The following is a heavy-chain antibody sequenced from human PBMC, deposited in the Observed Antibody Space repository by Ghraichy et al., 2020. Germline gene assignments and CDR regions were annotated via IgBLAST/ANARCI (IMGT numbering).Heavy chain of an antibody. J-gene: IGHJ5*02. CDR2: IHSTGSI. V-gene: IGHV4-4*08. Sequence: SETLSLTCTVSGGSISGYFWSWIRQPPGKGLEWIGNIHSTGSIDYNPSLRGRVSLSVDLFQNQFSLKLTSVTAADTATYFCARNVQVATVGYNWFDPWGQGTRATVSS. CDR1: GGSISGYF. CDR3: ARNVQVATVGYNWFDP. D-gene: IGHD2-8*02.